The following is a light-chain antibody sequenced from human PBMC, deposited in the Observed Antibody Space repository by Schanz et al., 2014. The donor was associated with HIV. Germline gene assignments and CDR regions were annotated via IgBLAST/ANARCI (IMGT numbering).Light chain of an antibody. CDR2: VNTDGSH. CDR1: SGHSSSA. Sequence: QLVLTQSPSASASLGASVNLTCSLSSGHSSSAIAWLQQQPEKGPRYLMKVNTDGSHIRGDGIPDRFSGSISGAERYLTISSLQSEDEADYYCQTWGTGIQVFGGGTKLTVL. CDR3: QTWGTGIQV. V-gene: IGLV4-69*01. J-gene: IGLJ2*01.